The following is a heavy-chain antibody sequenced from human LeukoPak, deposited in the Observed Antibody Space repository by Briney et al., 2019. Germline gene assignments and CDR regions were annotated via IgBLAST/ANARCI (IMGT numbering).Heavy chain of an antibody. CDR3: VRETGWYDY. CDR1: GFTFSRYP. CDR2: ISSNGYA. V-gene: IGHV3-64*01. D-gene: IGHD6-19*01. Sequence: GGSLRLSCAASGFTFSRYPMHWVRQAPEKGLEYVSAISSNGYAYYGNSVKGRFTTSRDNSKTTLYLQMDSLRVDDTAVYYCVRETGWYDYWGQGTLVTVSS. J-gene: IGHJ4*02.